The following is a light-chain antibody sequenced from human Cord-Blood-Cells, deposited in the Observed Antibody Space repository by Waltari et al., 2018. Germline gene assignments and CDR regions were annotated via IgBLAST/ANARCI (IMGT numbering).Light chain of an antibody. V-gene: IGKV3-20*01. CDR3: QQYGSSPRT. CDR1: QSVSSSY. CDR2: GAS. Sequence: IVLTQSPGTLLLSLGERATLSCSASQSVSSSYLAWYQQKPAQAPRLLIYGASSRATGIPDRFSGSGSGTDFTLTISRLEPEDFAVYYCQQYGSSPRTFGQGTKVEIK. J-gene: IGKJ1*01.